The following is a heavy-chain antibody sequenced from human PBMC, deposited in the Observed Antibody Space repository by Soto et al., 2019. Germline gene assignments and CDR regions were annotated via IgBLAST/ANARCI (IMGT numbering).Heavy chain of an antibody. CDR2: INHSGST. J-gene: IGHJ5*02. CDR3: ASTAIFGVVIIP. D-gene: IGHD3-3*01. CDR1: GGSFSGYY. V-gene: IGHV4-34*01. Sequence: QVQLQQWGAGLLKPSETLSLTCAVYGGSFSGYYWSWIRQPPGKGLEWIGEINHSGSTNYNPSLKSRVTISVDTSKNQFSLKLSSGTAADTAVYYCASTAIFGVVIIPWGQGTLVTVSS.